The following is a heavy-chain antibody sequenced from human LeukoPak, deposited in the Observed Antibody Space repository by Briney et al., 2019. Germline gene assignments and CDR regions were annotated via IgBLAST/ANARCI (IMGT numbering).Heavy chain of an antibody. J-gene: IGHJ4*02. CDR2: VDHTGST. V-gene: IGHV4-59*01. Sequence: SETLSLTCSVSDDSITMYYWTWIRQPPGKGLEWIGYVDHTGSTNFNPSLNGRVTIFRDTSNNHFSLRLTSVTAADTAVYYCAGGWLPDKNDFWGQGTLVPVSA. D-gene: IGHD5-24*01. CDR1: DDSITMYY. CDR3: AGGWLPDKNDF.